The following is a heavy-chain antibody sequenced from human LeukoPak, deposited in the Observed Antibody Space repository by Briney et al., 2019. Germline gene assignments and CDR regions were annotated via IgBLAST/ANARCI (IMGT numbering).Heavy chain of an antibody. J-gene: IGHJ6*03. Sequence: ASVKVSCKASGYTFTSYTIHWVRQAPGQRLEWMGWINAGNGNRKYSQEFQDRVTITRDTSASTAYMELSSLRSEDMAVYYCARARYETRIWPKSRYDYYHYMDVWGKGTTVTVSS. CDR1: GYTFTSYT. D-gene: IGHD3-3*01. CDR2: INAGNGNR. CDR3: ARARYETRIWPKSRYDYYHYMDV. V-gene: IGHV1-3*03.